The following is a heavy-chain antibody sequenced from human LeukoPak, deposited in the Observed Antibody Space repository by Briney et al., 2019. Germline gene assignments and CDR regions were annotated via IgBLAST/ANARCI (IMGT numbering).Heavy chain of an antibody. D-gene: IGHD3-16*02. Sequence: SETLSLTCSVSGGSIESYYWSWIRQPPGKGLEWVGYIFYNGDTDYNPSLKGRITISVDTPKNQFSLKLRSVTAADTAVYYCARHYDYIWETYHFPADYYGMDVWGQGTTVTVSS. CDR3: ARHYDYIWETYHFPADYYGMDV. V-gene: IGHV4-59*08. CDR2: IFYNGDT. J-gene: IGHJ6*02. CDR1: GGSIESYY.